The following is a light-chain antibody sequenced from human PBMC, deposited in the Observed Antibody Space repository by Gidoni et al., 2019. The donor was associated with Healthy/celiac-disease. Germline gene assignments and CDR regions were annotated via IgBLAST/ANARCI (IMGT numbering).Light chain of an antibody. J-gene: IGLJ3*02. Sequence: SVLTQPPSASGTPGQGVTISCSGRNSNIGSNYVYWYQQPPGTAPKLLSYRNKQRPSGVPDRFSGSKSGTSASLAISGLRSEDEADYYCAAWDDSLSGQVFGGGTKLTVL. CDR1: NSNIGSNY. V-gene: IGLV1-47*01. CDR3: AAWDDSLSGQV. CDR2: RNK.